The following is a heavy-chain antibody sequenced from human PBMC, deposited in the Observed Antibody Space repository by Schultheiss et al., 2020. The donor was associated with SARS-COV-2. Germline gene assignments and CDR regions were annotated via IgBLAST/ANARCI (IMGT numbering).Heavy chain of an antibody. J-gene: IGHJ3*02. V-gene: IGHV4-59*12. D-gene: IGHD6-19*01. CDR3: ARGGVIAVAGTAAFDI. CDR1: GGSFSGYY. CDR2: IYYSGST. Sequence: SETLSLTCAVYGGSFSGYYWSWIRQPPGKGLEWIGYIYYSGSTNYNPSLKSLVTISVDTSKNQFSLKLSSVIAADTAVYYCARGGVIAVAGTAAFDIWGQGTMVTVSS.